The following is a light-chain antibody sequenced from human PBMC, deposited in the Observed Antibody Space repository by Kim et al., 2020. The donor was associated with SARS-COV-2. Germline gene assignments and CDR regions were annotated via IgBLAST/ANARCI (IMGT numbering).Light chain of an antibody. J-gene: IGLJ1*01. CDR1: SLTNYF. CDR3: CSRDISGNHYL. CDR2: GKN. Sequence: AVGQTIRITCQGDSLTNYFASWYQQKPGQAPVLVIYGKNNRPSGIPDRFSGSISGTPASLTITGTQAEDEADYYCCSRDISGNHYLFGPGTKVTVL. V-gene: IGLV3-19*01.